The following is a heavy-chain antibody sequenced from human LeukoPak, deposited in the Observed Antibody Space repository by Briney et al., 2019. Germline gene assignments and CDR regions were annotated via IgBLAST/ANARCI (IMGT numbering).Heavy chain of an antibody. V-gene: IGHV1-2*02. J-gene: IGHJ4*02. CDR1: GYTLTGYY. D-gene: IGHD3-16*01. CDR3: ARDGGLQEDQLVY. CDR2: INPNSGGT. Sequence: ASVKVSCKASGYTLTGYYMHWVRQAPGQGLEWMGWINPNSGGTNYAQKFQGRVTMTRDTSISTAYMELSRLRSDDTAVYYCARDGGLQEDQLVYWGQGTLVTVSS.